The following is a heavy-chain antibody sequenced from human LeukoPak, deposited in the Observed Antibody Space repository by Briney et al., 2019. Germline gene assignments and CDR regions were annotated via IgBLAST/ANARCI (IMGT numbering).Heavy chain of an antibody. CDR1: GGSISSSSYY. Sequence: SETLSLTCIVSGGSISSSSYYWDWIRQAPGEGLEWIGNFYDSGNTRYNPSLKSRVTISGDTSKNQFSLKLTSVTAADTAVYYCARLQYYYDSNGYYSLYYFDYWGLGTVVTVSS. V-gene: IGHV4-39*01. J-gene: IGHJ4*02. D-gene: IGHD3-22*01. CDR3: ARLQYYYDSNGYYSLYYFDY. CDR2: FYDSGNT.